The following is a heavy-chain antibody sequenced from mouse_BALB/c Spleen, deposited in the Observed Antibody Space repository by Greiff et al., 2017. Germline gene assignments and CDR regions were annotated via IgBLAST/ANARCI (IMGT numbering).Heavy chain of an antibody. CDR3: ARGSGSWFAY. D-gene: IGHD1-3*01. Sequence: EVQLVESGGGLVQPGGSLKLSCAASGFTFSSYGMSWVRQTPDKRLELVATINSNGGSTYYPDTVTGRFTISRDNAKNTLYLEMSSLRSEDTAMYYCARGSGSWFAYWGQGTLVTVSA. CDR1: GFTFSSYG. J-gene: IGHJ3*01. V-gene: IGHV5-6-3*01. CDR2: INSNGGST.